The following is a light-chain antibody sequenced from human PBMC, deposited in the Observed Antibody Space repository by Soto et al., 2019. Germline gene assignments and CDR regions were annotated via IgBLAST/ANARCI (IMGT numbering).Light chain of an antibody. Sequence: QSVLTQPPSVSGAPGQRVTISCTGSSSNIGAGYYVHWYQQLPGTAPKLLIYGNSNRPSGVPDRFSGSKSGTSASLPITGLQAEDEADYCCQSYVISLNGVLFGGGTKVTVL. CDR3: QSYVISLNGVL. V-gene: IGLV1-40*01. CDR1: SSNIGAGYY. CDR2: GNS. J-gene: IGLJ2*01.